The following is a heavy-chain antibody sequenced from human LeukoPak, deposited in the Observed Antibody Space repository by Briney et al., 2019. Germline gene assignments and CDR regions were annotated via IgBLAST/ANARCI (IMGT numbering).Heavy chain of an antibody. V-gene: IGHV3-23*01. CDR1: GFTFSSYA. Sequence: GGSLRLFCAASGFTFSSYAMSWVRQAPGKGLEWVSAISGSGGSTYYADSVKGRFTISRDNSKNTLYLQMNSLRAEDTAVYYCAKDFYEDYYDSSPPVYWGQGTLVTVSS. CDR2: ISGSGGST. CDR3: AKDFYEDYYDSSPPVY. D-gene: IGHD3-22*01. J-gene: IGHJ4*02.